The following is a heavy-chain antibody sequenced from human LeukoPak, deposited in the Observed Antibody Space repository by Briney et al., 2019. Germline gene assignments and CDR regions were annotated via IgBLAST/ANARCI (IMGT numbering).Heavy chain of an antibody. Sequence: GASVKVSCKASGYTFTSYDINWVRQATGQGLEWMGWMNPNSGNTGYAQKFQGRVTMTRDTSISTAYMELSRLRSDDTAVYYCARAEQMTTVTTGEFDYWGQGTLVTVSS. J-gene: IGHJ4*02. D-gene: IGHD4-11*01. V-gene: IGHV1-8*01. CDR2: MNPNSGNT. CDR1: GYTFTSYD. CDR3: ARAEQMTTVTTGEFDY.